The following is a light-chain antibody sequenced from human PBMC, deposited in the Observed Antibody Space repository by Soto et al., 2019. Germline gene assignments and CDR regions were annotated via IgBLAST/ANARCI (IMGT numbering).Light chain of an antibody. Sequence: EIVMTQSPATLSVSPGERATLSCRASQSVSSNLAWYQQKPGQAPRLLIYGASTRATGIPARFSGSGSETDFTLTITRLEPEDFAVYYCQQYNNWPPLTFGQGTKVDIK. J-gene: IGKJ1*01. V-gene: IGKV3-15*01. CDR3: QQYNNWPPLT. CDR1: QSVSSN. CDR2: GAS.